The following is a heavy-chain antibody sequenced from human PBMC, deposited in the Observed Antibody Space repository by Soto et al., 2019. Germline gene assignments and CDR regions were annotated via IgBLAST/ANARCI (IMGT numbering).Heavy chain of an antibody. CDR2: INPSGGST. D-gene: IGHD2-21*02. CDR1: GYTFTSYY. CDR3: ARERVPCGGDCYSQAKLDY. J-gene: IGHJ4*02. V-gene: IGHV1-46*01. Sequence: ASVKVSCKASGYTFTSYYMHWVRQAPGQGLEWMGIINPSGGSTSYAQKFQGRVTMTRDTSTSTVYMELSSLRSEDTAVYYCARERVPCGGDCYSQAKLDYWGQGTLVTVSS.